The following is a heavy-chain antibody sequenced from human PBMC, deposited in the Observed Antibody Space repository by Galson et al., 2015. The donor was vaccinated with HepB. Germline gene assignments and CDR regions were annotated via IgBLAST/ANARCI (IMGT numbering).Heavy chain of an antibody. CDR2: INPSGGST. V-gene: IGHV1-46*03. Sequence: SVKVSCKAPEYTFTSYFMHWVRQAPGQGLEWMGVINPSGGSTTYAQKFQGRVTVTRDTSTSTVYMELSSLRSEDTAVYYCVREGGYGSGSSYFDYWGQGTLVTVSS. D-gene: IGHD3-10*01. CDR3: VREGGYGSGSSYFDY. J-gene: IGHJ4*02. CDR1: EYTFTSYF.